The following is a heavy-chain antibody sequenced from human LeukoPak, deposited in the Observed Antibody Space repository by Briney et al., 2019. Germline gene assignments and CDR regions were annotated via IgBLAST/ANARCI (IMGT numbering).Heavy chain of an antibody. V-gene: IGHV3-74*01. CDR1: GFSFSSYS. J-gene: IGHJ4*02. CDR3: TSGYCSGGSCYRDDGGNVPFDY. D-gene: IGHD2-15*01. CDR2: INSDGSST. Sequence: GGSLRLSCAASGFSFSSYSMNWVRQAPGKGLVWVSRINSDGSSTSYADSVKGRFTISRDNAKNTLYLQMNSLRAEDTAVYYCTSGYCSGGSCYRDDGGNVPFDYWGQGTLVTVSS.